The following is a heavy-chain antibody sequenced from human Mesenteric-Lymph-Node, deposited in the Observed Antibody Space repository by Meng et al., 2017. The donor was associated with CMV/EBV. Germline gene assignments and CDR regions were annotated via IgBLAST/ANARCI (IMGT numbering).Heavy chain of an antibody. CDR2: ISSSSSYI. CDR1: GFTFSSYS. CDR3: VRERGTILSVVDY. Sequence: GESLKISCAASGFTFSSYSMNWVRQAPGKGLEWVSSISSSSSYIYYADSVKGRFTISRDNAKNSLYLQMNSLRAEDTAVYYCVRERGTILSVVDYWGQGTLVTSPQ. D-gene: IGHD1-1*01. V-gene: IGHV3-21*01. J-gene: IGHJ4*02.